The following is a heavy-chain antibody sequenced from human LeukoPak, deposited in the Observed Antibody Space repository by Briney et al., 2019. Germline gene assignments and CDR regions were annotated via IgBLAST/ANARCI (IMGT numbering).Heavy chain of an antibody. CDR2: MTGPADAT. J-gene: IGHJ4*02. Sequence: GGSLRLSCAASGFNFNNFAMSWVRQAPGRGQEWLSAMTGPADATYYAESVKGRFTISRDYSKSMVYLQMNSLRVEDTAIYYCAKGAEIDHWGQGTLVTVSS. CDR3: AKGAEIDH. V-gene: IGHV3-23*01. CDR1: GFNFNNFA.